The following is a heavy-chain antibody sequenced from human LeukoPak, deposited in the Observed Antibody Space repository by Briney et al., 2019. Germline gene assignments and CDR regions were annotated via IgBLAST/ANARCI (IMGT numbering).Heavy chain of an antibody. CDR2: IRYDGSNK. V-gene: IGHV3-30*02. CDR3: AKDIVVVVPAAKNVYYYYYMDV. CDR1: GFTFSSYG. D-gene: IGHD2-2*01. Sequence: GGSLRLSCAASGFTFSSYGMHWVRQAPGKGLEWVAFIRYDGSNKYYADSVKGRFTISRDNSKNTLYLQMNSLRAEDTAVYYCAKDIVVVVPAAKNVYYYYYMDVWGKGTTVTVSS. J-gene: IGHJ6*03.